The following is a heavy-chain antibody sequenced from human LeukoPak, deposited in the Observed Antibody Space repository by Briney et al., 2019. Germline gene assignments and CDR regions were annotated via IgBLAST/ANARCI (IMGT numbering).Heavy chain of an antibody. D-gene: IGHD1-26*01. V-gene: IGHV3-23*01. CDR2: ISGSGGST. J-gene: IGHJ4*02. CDR3: AKDLVTARGGYYFDY. Sequence: PGGSLRLSCAASGFTFSSCAMTWVRQTPGKWLEWVSAISGSGGSTYYADSVTGRFTISRDNSKNTLYLQMNSLRAEDTAVYYCAKDLVTARGGYYFDYWGQGTLVTVST. CDR1: GFTFSSCA.